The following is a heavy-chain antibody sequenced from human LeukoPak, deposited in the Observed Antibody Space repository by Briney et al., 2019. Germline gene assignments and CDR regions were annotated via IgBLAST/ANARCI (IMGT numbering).Heavy chain of an antibody. CDR3: ARGRYCSGGSCYFDY. J-gene: IGHJ4*02. Sequence: GESLKISCKGSGYSFTTYWIGWVRQMPGKDLEWMGIIYPGDSDTRHSPSFQGQVTISADKSISTAYLQWSSLKASDTAMYYCARGRYCSGGSCYFDYWGQGTLVTVSS. V-gene: IGHV5-51*01. CDR2: IYPGDSDT. D-gene: IGHD2-15*01. CDR1: GYSFTTYW.